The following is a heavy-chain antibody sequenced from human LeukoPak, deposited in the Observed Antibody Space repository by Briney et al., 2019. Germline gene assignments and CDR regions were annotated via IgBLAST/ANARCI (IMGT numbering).Heavy chain of an antibody. CDR3: AKSGYNRFDY. Sequence: PGGSLRLSCAASGFTFSHSAMSWVRQAPGKGLEWVSNISGGDISTYYADSVKGRFTISRDNSKNTLYLQMNSLRADDTAVYFCAKSGYNRFDYWGQGTLVTVSS. CDR1: GFTFSHSA. V-gene: IGHV3-23*01. D-gene: IGHD5-24*01. J-gene: IGHJ4*02. CDR2: ISGGDIST.